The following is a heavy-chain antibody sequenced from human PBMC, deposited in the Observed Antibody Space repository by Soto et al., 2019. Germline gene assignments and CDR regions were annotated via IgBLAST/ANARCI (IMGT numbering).Heavy chain of an antibody. CDR2: IYHSGST. D-gene: IGHD3-3*01. J-gene: IGHJ6*02. CDR3: ARKIFGVVNRYYYGMDV. Sequence: QVQLQESGPGLVKPSGTLSLTCAVSGGSISSSNWWCWVRQPPGKGLEWIGDIYHSGSTNYNPSLKRRVTISVDKSKSQFSLKLSSVTAADTAVYYCARKIFGVVNRYYYGMDVWGQGTTVTVSS. V-gene: IGHV4-4*02. CDR1: GGSISSSNW.